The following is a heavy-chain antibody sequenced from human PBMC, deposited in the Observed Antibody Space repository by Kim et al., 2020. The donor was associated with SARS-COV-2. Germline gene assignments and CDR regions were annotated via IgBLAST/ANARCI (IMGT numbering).Heavy chain of an antibody. CDR1: GFTFSAYD. CDR2: ITKSSTTI. CDR3: VRDRMGGAFDM. Sequence: GGSLRLSCATSGFTFSAYDMNWVCQAPGKGLEGLSFITKSSTTIYYADSVKGRFTISRDNAKNSLYLQMNSLRDEDTALYYCVRDRMGGAFDMWGQGTMVTVSS. D-gene: IGHD3-16*01. V-gene: IGHV3-48*02. J-gene: IGHJ3*02.